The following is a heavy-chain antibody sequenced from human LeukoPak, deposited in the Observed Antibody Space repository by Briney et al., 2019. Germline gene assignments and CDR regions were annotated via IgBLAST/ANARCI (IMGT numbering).Heavy chain of an antibody. Sequence: PSETLSLTCTVTAGSISSHYWGCLRHPPGKVLEWIVNTLYFGSTIYNPALSNRVTISDDTYKNQISLKLSSVAAADTAIYYCAAIKRGYDDLHFHYWGQGRLVTVS. D-gene: IGHD2-15*01. CDR2: TLYFGST. CDR1: AGSISSHY. CDR3: AAIKRGYDDLHFHY. V-gene: IGHV4-59*11. J-gene: IGHJ4*02.